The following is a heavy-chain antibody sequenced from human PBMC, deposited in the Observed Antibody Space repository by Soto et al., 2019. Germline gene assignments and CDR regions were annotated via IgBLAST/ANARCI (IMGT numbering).Heavy chain of an antibody. CDR3: TKTPRSYYYYMDV. CDR2: ISGSGSDR. J-gene: IGHJ6*03. Sequence: SVGGLVQPGGSLRLSCVASGFTFSTYAMNWVRQAPGKGLEWVSGISGSGSDRYYADSVRGRFTISRDNSNNTLNLQMDSLRAEDTAIYYCTKTPRSYYYYMDVWGKGTTVTVSS. D-gene: IGHD3-10*01. V-gene: IGHV3-23*01. CDR1: GFTFSTYA.